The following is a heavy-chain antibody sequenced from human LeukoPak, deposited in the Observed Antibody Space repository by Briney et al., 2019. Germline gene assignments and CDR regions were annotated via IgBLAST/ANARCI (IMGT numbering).Heavy chain of an antibody. V-gene: IGHV4-39*01. D-gene: IGHD1-26*01. CDR3: ARPHAEVSSIVGATFMAWFDP. CDR2: IYYSGST. Sequence: SETLSLTCTVSGGSISSSSYYWGWIRQPPGKGLEWIGSIYYSGSTYYNPSLKSRVTISVDTSKNQFSLKLSSVTAADTAVYYCARPHAEVSSIVGATFMAWFDPWGQGTLVTVSS. J-gene: IGHJ5*02. CDR1: GGSISSSSYY.